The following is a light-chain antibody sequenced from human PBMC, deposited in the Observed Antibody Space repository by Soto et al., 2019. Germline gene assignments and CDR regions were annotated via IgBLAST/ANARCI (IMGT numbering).Light chain of an antibody. Sequence: QSVLTQPASVSGSPGQSITISCTGTSSDVGAYDYVSWYQQHPGKAPKFMLYEVSNRPSGLSDRFSGSKSGNTASLTISGLQAEDDADYYCSSFTTSKTGVFGGGTKLTVL. V-gene: IGLV2-14*01. CDR3: SSFTTSKTGV. CDR1: SSDVGAYDY. J-gene: IGLJ3*02. CDR2: EVS.